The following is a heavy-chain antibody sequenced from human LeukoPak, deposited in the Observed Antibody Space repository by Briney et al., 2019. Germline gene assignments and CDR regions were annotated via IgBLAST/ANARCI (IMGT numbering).Heavy chain of an antibody. CDR3: AKKGYYDGSGYYMYYFDH. D-gene: IGHD3-22*01. V-gene: IGHV3-23*01. Sequence: GGSLRLSCAASGFTFSSYAMSWVRQAPGKGLEWVSAISGSGGSTYYADSVKGRFTISRDNSKNTLYLQMDSLRAEDTAVYYCAKKGYYDGSGYYMYYFDHWGQGTLVTVSS. CDR1: GFTFSSYA. J-gene: IGHJ4*02. CDR2: ISGSGGST.